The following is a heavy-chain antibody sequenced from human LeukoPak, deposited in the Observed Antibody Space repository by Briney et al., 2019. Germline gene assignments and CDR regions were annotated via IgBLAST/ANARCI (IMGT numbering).Heavy chain of an antibody. CDR2: ICDSGRTI. CDR3: ARDRLGDYDHSGYYDK. V-gene: IGHV3-11*01. J-gene: IGHJ4*02. Sequence: GGSLRLSCAASGFTFSDYYMSWIRHAPGRGLEYVSYICDSGRTIYYADTVKGRFTISRDNAKNSVYLQMNNLRAEDTAVYYCARDRLGDYDHSGYYDKWGQGTLVTVSS. D-gene: IGHD3-22*01. CDR1: GFTFSDYY.